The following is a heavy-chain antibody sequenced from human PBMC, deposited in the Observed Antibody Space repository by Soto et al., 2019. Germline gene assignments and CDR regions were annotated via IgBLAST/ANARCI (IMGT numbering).Heavy chain of an antibody. D-gene: IGHD2-15*01. CDR3: ARAHAPTLPFDY. Sequence: PSKTLSLTCTVSGGSMRNGYWSWIRQPPGKRLEWIGFILHSGNAKYNPSLKSRVTISIDTSKSQFSLSLDSVTAADTAVYFCARAHAPTLPFDYWGLGTLVTV. CDR2: ILHSGNA. V-gene: IGHV4-59*01. CDR1: GGSMRNGY. J-gene: IGHJ4*01.